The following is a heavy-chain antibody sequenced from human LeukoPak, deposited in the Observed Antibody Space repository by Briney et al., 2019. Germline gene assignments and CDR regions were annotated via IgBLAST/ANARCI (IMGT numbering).Heavy chain of an antibody. CDR2: INHSGST. D-gene: IGHD5-24*01. J-gene: IGHJ6*03. CDR3: ARGRDGYNRNPRYYYYYYMDV. CDR1: GGSFSGYY. Sequence: PSETLSLTCAVYGGSFSGYYWSWIRQPPGKGLEWIGEINHSGSTNYNPSLKSRVTISVDTSKNQFSLKLSSVTAADTAVYYCARGRDGYNRNPRYYYYYYMDVWGKGTTVTVSS. V-gene: IGHV4-34*01.